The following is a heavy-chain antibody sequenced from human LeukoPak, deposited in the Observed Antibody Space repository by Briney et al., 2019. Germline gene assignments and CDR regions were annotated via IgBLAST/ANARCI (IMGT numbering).Heavy chain of an antibody. Sequence: PGGSLRLSCAASGFTFSDYYMSWVRQAPGKGLEWGSYISSSSSYTNYADSVKGRFTISRDNAKNSLYLQMNSLRAEDTAVYYCARVPRREWLVEGYYFDYWGQGTLVTVSS. CDR3: ARVPRREWLVEGYYFDY. D-gene: IGHD6-19*01. V-gene: IGHV3-11*06. CDR2: ISSSSSYT. J-gene: IGHJ4*02. CDR1: GFTFSDYY.